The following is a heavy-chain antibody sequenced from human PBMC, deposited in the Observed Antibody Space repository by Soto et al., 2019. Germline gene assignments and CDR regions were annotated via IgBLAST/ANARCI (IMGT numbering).Heavy chain of an antibody. CDR1: GGSISSGGYY. J-gene: IGHJ5*02. CDR2: IYYSGGT. Sequence: QVQLQESGPGLVKPSQTLSLTCTVSGGSISSGGYYWSWIRQHPGKGLEWIGYIYYSGGTYYNPSLTSRVNIALDTSKNQYSLKLSSVTAADTAVYYCAGGYSYGGNWFDPWGQGTLVTVSS. V-gene: IGHV4-31*03. CDR3: AGGYSYGGNWFDP. D-gene: IGHD5-18*01.